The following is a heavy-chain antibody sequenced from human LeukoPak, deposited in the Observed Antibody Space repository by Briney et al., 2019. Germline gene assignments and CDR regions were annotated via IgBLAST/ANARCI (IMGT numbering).Heavy chain of an antibody. CDR1: GGSISRSSYY. D-gene: IGHD2-15*01. Sequence: PSETLTLTCTVSGGSISRSSYYWGWIRQPPGKGLEWIGGIYYSRSTYYNPSLKSRVTISVDTSKIQFSLKLSSVTAADTAVYYCARHYRHRRLVVVVAATSRGRHAFDIWGQGTVVTVSS. J-gene: IGHJ3*02. V-gene: IGHV4-39*01. CDR3: ARHYRHRRLVVVVAATSRGRHAFDI. CDR2: IYYSRST.